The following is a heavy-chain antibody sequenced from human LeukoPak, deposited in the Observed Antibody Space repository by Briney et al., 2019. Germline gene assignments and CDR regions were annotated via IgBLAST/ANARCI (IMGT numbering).Heavy chain of an antibody. CDR2: ISGSGRTT. Sequence: PGGSLRLSCAASGFTFTNYWMSWVRQAPGKGLEWVSGISGSGRTTYYADSVKGRYTISRDNSKNTLYLQMNSLRAEDTAVYFCAKVGATAGTLRIEYFQHWGQGTLVTVSS. D-gene: IGHD6-13*01. CDR3: AKVGATAGTLRIEYFQH. CDR1: GFTFTNYW. J-gene: IGHJ1*01. V-gene: IGHV3-23*01.